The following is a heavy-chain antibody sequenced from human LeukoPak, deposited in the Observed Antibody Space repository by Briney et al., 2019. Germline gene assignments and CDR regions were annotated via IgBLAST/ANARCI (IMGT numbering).Heavy chain of an antibody. CDR3: ASARQRHCTNGVCPSLTDS. J-gene: IGHJ4*02. V-gene: IGHV1-69*04. CDR1: GGTFSSYA. Sequence: ASVKVSCKASGGTFSSYAINWVRQAPGQGLEWMGRIIRGLGISNYAQKFQGRVRITADKSTSTTYMELSGLRSEDTAVYYCASARQRHCTNGVCPSLTDSWGQGTLVTVSS. CDR2: IIRGLGIS. D-gene: IGHD2-8*01.